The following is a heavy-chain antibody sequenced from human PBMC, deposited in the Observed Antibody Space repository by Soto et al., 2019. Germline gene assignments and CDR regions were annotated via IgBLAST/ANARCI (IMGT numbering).Heavy chain of an antibody. D-gene: IGHD5-18*01. CDR1: GFTFSSYS. CDR2: ISSSSSYI. Sequence: PGGSLRLSCAASGFTFSSYSMNWVRQAPGKGLEWVSSISSSSSYIYYADSVKGRFTISRDNAKNSLYLQMNSLRAEDTAVYYCARVKIQLWPTHFDYWGQGTQVTVSS. V-gene: IGHV3-21*01. J-gene: IGHJ4*02. CDR3: ARVKIQLWPTHFDY.